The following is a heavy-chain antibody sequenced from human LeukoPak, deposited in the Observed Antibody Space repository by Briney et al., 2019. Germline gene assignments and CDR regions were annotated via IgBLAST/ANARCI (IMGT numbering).Heavy chain of an antibody. Sequence: SETLSLTCTVSGGSIISYYWTWIRQPPGKRLEWIGYIYNTGSANYNPSFKGRVTLSVDTSKDQFSLKLSSVTAADTAVYYCVSVDRDGYISRGNWFDPWGQGTLVTVSS. D-gene: IGHD5-24*01. CDR3: VSVDRDGYISRGNWFDP. J-gene: IGHJ5*02. CDR2: IYNTGSA. CDR1: GGSIISYY. V-gene: IGHV4-59*01.